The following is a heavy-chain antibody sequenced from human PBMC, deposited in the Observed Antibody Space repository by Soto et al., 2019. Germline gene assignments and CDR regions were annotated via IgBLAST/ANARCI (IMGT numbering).Heavy chain of an antibody. V-gene: IGHV1-46*01. D-gene: IGHD2-2*01. J-gene: IGHJ5*02. CDR2: INPSGGST. Sequence: VASVKVSCKASGYTFTSYYMHWVRQAPGQGLEWMGIINPSGGSTSYAQKFQGRVTMTRDTSTSTVYMELSSLRSEDTAVYYCARGVYCSSTSCYRTLGYNWFDPWGQGTLVTVSS. CDR3: ARGVYCSSTSCYRTLGYNWFDP. CDR1: GYTFTSYY.